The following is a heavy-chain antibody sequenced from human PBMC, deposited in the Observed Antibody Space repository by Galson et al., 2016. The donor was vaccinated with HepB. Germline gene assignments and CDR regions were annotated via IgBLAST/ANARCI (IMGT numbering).Heavy chain of an antibody. CDR2: ISSDGSNQ. CDR1: GFTFTQHP. V-gene: IGHV3-30-3*01. D-gene: IGHD4-23*01. CDR3: ARDGNADSP. J-gene: IGHJ5*02. Sequence: SLRLSCAASGFTFTQHPMHWVRHAPGKGLEWVALISSDGSNQLYADSVKGRFTISRDNSKDTPNLQMNSLGTEDTAVYYCARDGNADSPWGPGTLVTVSS.